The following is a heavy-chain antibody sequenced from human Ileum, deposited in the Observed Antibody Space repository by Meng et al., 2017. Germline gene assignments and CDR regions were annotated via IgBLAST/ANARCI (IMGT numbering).Heavy chain of an antibody. J-gene: IGHJ4*02. CDR3: ARDTNDYDSSGYYYY. CDR2: IIHILGRA. D-gene: IGHD3-22*01. Sequence: SVKVSCKASGGTFSSYTISGVRQAPGQGLEGMGRIIHILGRANYAQKFQGRVTITADKSTSTAYMELSSLRSEDTAVYYGARDTNDYDSSGYYYYWGQGTLVTVSS. CDR1: GGTFSSYT. V-gene: IGHV1-69*08.